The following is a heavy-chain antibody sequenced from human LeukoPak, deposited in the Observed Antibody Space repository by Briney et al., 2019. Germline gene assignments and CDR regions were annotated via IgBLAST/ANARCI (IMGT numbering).Heavy chain of an antibody. V-gene: IGHV3-48*01. CDR2: ISSSSSTI. CDR1: GFTFSSYN. J-gene: IGHJ4*02. Sequence: GGSLRLSCVASGFTFSSYNMNWVRQAPGKGLEWVSYISSSSSTIYYADSVEGRFTISRDNAKNSLYLQMNSLRAEDTAVYYCARVISSTSRVVDYWGQGTLVTVSS. D-gene: IGHD2-2*01. CDR3: ARVISSTSRVVDY.